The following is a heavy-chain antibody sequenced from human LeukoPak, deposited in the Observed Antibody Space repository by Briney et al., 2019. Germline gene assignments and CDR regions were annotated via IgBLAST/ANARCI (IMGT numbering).Heavy chain of an antibody. J-gene: IGHJ4*02. Sequence: GALRLSCAASGFTFNNYSMSWVRQSPGKGLEWVSSISTGGRNIYYADSVKGRSTISRDNANDSLFLQLNSLRAEDTAIYYCARGGAVAGSTADYWGQGTLVTVSS. CDR2: ISTGGRNI. D-gene: IGHD6-13*01. CDR3: ARGGAVAGSTADY. V-gene: IGHV3-21*01. CDR1: GFTFNNYS.